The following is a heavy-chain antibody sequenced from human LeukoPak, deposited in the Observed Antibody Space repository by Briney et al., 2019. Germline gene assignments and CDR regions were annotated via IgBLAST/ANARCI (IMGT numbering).Heavy chain of an antibody. CDR2: ISGSGGST. CDR3: ASLRGEPYNWFDP. D-gene: IGHD4-23*01. V-gene: IGHV3-23*01. J-gene: IGHJ5*02. Sequence: GGSLRLSCAASGFTFSSYAMSWVRQAPGKGLEWVSGISGSGGSTYYADSVKGRFTISRDNSKNTLYLQMNSLRAEDTAVYYCASLRGEPYNWFDPWGQGTLVTVSS. CDR1: GFTFSSYA.